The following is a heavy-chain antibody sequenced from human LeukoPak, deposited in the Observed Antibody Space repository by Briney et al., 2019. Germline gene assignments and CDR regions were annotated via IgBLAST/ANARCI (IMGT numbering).Heavy chain of an antibody. V-gene: IGHV7-4-1*02. Sequence: ASVKVSCKASGYTSTSYAMNWVRQAPGQGLEWMGWINTNTGNPTYAQGFTGRFVFSLDTSVSTAYLQISSLKAEDTAVYYCARHYYDSSGYDFQHWGQGTLVTVSS. CDR1: GYTSTSYA. CDR3: ARHYYDSSGYDFQH. CDR2: INTNTGNP. D-gene: IGHD3-22*01. J-gene: IGHJ1*01.